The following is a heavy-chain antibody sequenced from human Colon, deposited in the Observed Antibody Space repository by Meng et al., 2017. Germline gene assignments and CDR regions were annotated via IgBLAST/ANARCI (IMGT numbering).Heavy chain of an antibody. CDR2: VNANSGHT. D-gene: IGHD3-10*01. CDR3: AISPIIATDNWFGVDH. CDR1: GYTCTNYD. Sequence: QVQLVQSGAEGKKPGASVKVSCKASGYTCTNYDINWVRQATGQGLEWMGWVNANSGHTDYAQKFQGRVTMTRNTSISTAYMELSSLRSEDTAVYYCAISPIIATDNWFGVDHWGQGTLVTVSS. J-gene: IGHJ5*02. V-gene: IGHV1-8*01.